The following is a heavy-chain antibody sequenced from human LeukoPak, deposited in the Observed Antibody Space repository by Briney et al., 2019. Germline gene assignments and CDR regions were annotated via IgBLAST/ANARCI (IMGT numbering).Heavy chain of an antibody. Sequence: ASVKVSCKASAYTFTDYSLHWVRQAPGQGLEWMGWINPNTGGTNYAQKFQGRVTMTSETSISTAYLELSSLRPDDTAVYYCARDHEDYDRSGYYSLGCWGQGTLVTVSS. J-gene: IGHJ4*02. D-gene: IGHD3-22*01. CDR1: AYTFTDYS. V-gene: IGHV1-2*02. CDR2: INPNTGGT. CDR3: ARDHEDYDRSGYYSLGC.